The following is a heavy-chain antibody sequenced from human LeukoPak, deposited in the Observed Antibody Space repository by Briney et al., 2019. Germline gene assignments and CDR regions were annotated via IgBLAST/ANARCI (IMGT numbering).Heavy chain of an antibody. CDR3: AKRSGYTTGWFFDF. V-gene: IGHV3-23*01. CDR1: GFSFSSYA. D-gene: IGHD6-19*01. J-gene: IGHJ4*02. CDR2: ISGSGDNT. Sequence: GGSLGLSCAAFGFSFSSYAMSWVRQAPGKGLEWVSSISGSGDNTYYAESVKGRFTISRDNSKNTLFLQMNSLRAEDTAVFYCAKRSGYTTGWFFDFWGQGTLVTVSS.